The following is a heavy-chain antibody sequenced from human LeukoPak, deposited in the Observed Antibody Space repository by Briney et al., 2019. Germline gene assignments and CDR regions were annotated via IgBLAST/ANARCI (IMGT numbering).Heavy chain of an antibody. CDR2: INSDGSST. D-gene: IGHD2-15*01. J-gene: IGHJ4*02. V-gene: IGHV3-74*01. CDR1: GFTFSTHS. CDR3: AKVLGGLWPGIDY. Sequence: PGGSLRLSCTASGFTFSTHSMHWVRQAPGKGLVWVSRINSDGSSTRYADSVTGRFTISRDNAKNTVYLQMNSLRAEDTAVYYCAKVLGGLWPGIDYWGQGTVVTVSS.